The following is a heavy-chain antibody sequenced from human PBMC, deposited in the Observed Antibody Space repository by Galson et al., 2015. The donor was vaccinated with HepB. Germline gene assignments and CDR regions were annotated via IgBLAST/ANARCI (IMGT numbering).Heavy chain of an antibody. CDR1: GFTFSDYY. CDR3: ARDPYSSSWYSSDYYYGMDV. CDR2: ISSSSSYT. D-gene: IGHD6-13*01. J-gene: IGHJ6*02. V-gene: IGHV3-11*06. Sequence: SLRLSCAASGFTFSDYYMSWIRQAPGKGLEWVSYISSSSSYTNYADSVKGRFTISRDNAKNSLYLQMNSLRAEDTAVYYCARDPYSSSWYSSDYYYGMDVWGQGTTVTVSS.